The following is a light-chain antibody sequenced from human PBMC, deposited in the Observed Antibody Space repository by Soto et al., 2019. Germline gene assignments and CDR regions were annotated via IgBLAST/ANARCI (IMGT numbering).Light chain of an antibody. Sequence: QSVLTQPASVSGSPGQSITISCTGASSDVGGYKFVSWYQHHPGKAPKLMIFEVSNRPSGVSNRFSGSKSGNTASLTISGLQTEDEADYYCSSYTSRSTLVFGGGTKVTVL. CDR1: SSDVGGYKF. V-gene: IGLV2-14*01. J-gene: IGLJ3*02. CDR3: SSYTSRSTLV. CDR2: EVS.